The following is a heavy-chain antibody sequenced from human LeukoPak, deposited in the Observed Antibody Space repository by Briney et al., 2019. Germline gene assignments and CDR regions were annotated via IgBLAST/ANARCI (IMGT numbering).Heavy chain of an antibody. CDR3: ARGPRITMVRGVYRFDP. D-gene: IGHD3-10*01. V-gene: IGHV4-34*01. Sequence: PSETLSLTCAVYGGSFSGYYWSWIRQPPGKGLEWIGDINHSGSTNYNPSLKSRVALSVDTSKNQYSLKLSSVTAADTAVYYCARGPRITMVRGVYRFDPWGQGTLVTVSS. CDR1: GGSFSGYY. CDR2: INHSGST. J-gene: IGHJ5*02.